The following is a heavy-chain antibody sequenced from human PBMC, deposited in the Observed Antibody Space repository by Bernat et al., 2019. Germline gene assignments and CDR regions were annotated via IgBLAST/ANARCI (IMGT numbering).Heavy chain of an antibody. CDR1: GFTFSSYS. V-gene: IGHV3-23*01. CDR2: ISGSGGST. Sequence: EVQLLESGGGLVQPGGSLSLSCAASGFTFSSYSMTWVRQAPGKGLEWVSTISGSGGSTYYADSVKGRFTISRDNSKNTVFLQMNSLRAEDTAVYYCAKAGMGRFDYWGQGTLVTVSS. CDR3: AKAGMGRFDY. J-gene: IGHJ4*02. D-gene: IGHD3-10*01.